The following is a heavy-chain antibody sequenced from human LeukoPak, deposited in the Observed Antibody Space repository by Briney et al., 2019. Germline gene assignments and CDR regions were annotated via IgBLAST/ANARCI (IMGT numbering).Heavy chain of an antibody. CDR1: GGSISSYY. Sequence: SETLPLTCTVSGGSISSYYWSWIRQPPRKGLEWIGYIYYSGSTNYNPSLKSRVTISVDTSKNQFSLKLSSVTAADTAVYYCARAARGYFQHWGQGTLVTVSS. V-gene: IGHV4-59*01. J-gene: IGHJ1*01. CDR3: ARAARGYFQH. D-gene: IGHD1-26*01. CDR2: IYYSGST.